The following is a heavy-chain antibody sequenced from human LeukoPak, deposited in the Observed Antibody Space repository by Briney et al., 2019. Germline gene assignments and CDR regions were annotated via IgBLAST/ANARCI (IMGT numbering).Heavy chain of an antibody. CDR1: GGSISSYY. CDR2: IYYSGST. Sequence: KTSETLSLTCTVSGGSISSYYWSWIRQPPGKGLEWIGYIYYSGSTNYNPSLKSRVTISVDTSKNQFSLKLSSVTAADTAVYYCARTYCSGGSCYSGLRVGAFDIWGQGTMVTVSS. D-gene: IGHD2-15*01. V-gene: IGHV4-59*01. J-gene: IGHJ3*02. CDR3: ARTYCSGGSCYSGLRVGAFDI.